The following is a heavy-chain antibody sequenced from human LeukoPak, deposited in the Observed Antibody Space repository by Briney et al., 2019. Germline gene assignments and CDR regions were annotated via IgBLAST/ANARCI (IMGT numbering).Heavy chain of an antibody. J-gene: IGHJ4*02. D-gene: IGHD3-10*01. CDR3: SRDQHYYNSGSYYIGLDY. V-gene: IGHV3-48*02. Sequence: GGPLTLSCAPPGFTLSRYSTNWLRQAPGKGLGWVSYINSSSSNKYYADPVKGRFTISRDNAKNSLYLQKNSLRQGDTGVYYCSRDQHYYNSGSYYIGLDYWGQGTLVTVSS. CDR2: INSSSSNK. CDR1: GFTLSRYS.